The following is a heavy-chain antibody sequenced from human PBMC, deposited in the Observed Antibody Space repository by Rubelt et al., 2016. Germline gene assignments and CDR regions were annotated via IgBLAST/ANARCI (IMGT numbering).Heavy chain of an antibody. CDR2: IHYSGST. J-gene: IGHJ4*02. D-gene: IGHD3-16*01. Sequence: QVQLQESGPGLVKPSETLSLTCTVSGYSISSGYYWGWIRQPPGKGLEWIGCIHYSGSTYYNPSLKSRGTRSMDTSKNQFSLKVSSMTAADTDVYYCARGVRGWGQGILVTVSS. CDR1: GYSISSGYY. CDR3: ARGVRG. V-gene: IGHV4-38-2*02.